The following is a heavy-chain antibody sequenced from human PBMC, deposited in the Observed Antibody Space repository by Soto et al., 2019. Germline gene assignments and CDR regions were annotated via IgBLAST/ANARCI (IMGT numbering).Heavy chain of an antibody. CDR2: IYYSGST. D-gene: IGHD3-10*01. CDR3: ARTMVRGVIITRRYFDY. V-gene: IGHV4-59*01. J-gene: IGHJ4*02. Sequence: PSETLSLTCTVSGGSISSYYWSWIRQPPGKGLEWIGYIYYSGSTNYNPSLKSRVTISVDTSKNQFSLKLSSVTAADTAVYYCARTMVRGVIITRRYFDYWGKGTLVTVSS. CDR1: GGSISSYY.